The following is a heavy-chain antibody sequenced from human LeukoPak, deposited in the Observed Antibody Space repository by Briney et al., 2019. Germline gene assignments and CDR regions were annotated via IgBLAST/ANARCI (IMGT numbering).Heavy chain of an antibody. CDR1: GFTFSGYD. Sequence: GGSLRLSCAASGFTFSGYDMHWVRQATGKGLEWVSGIGTAGDTYYSGSVKGRFTISRENAKHSWYLQMNSLRAGDTAVYYCARGFRGYNYEFDYWGQGTLVTVSS. CDR3: ARGFRGYNYEFDY. CDR2: IGTAGDT. D-gene: IGHD5-18*01. J-gene: IGHJ4*02. V-gene: IGHV3-13*04.